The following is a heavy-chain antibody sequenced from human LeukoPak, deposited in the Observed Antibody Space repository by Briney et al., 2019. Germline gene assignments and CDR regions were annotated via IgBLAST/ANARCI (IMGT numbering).Heavy chain of an antibody. D-gene: IGHD3-22*01. V-gene: IGHV4-59*08. CDR2: IYYSGST. J-gene: IGHJ4*02. CDR1: GGSISSYY. Sequence: SETLSLTCTVSGGSISSYYWSWIRQAPGKGLEWIGYIYYSGSTNYNPSLKSRVTISVDTSKNQFSLKLSSVTAADTAAYYCARHERESSGWKYFDYWGQGTLVTVSS. CDR3: ARHERESSGWKYFDY.